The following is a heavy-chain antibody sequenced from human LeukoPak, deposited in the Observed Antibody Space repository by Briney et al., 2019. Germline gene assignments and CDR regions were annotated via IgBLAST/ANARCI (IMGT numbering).Heavy chain of an antibody. Sequence: GGSLRLSCAASGFTFSNCTMNWVRQAPGKGLEWVSYISSSSTTMYYADSVEGRFTISRDNAKNSLYLQMNSLRAEDTAVYYCARDLYDSSGYYYYGLDVWGQGTTVIVSS. V-gene: IGHV3-48*04. CDR2: ISSSSTTM. CDR1: GFTFSNCT. J-gene: IGHJ6*02. D-gene: IGHD3-22*01. CDR3: ARDLYDSSGYYYYGLDV.